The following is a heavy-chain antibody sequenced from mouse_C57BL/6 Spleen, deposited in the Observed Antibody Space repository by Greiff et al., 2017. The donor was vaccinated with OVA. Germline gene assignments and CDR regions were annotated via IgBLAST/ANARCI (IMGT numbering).Heavy chain of an antibody. CDR3: ARGAITTVVATDY. V-gene: IGHV1-4*01. J-gene: IGHJ2*01. CDR1: GYTFTSYT. Sequence: QVQLQQSGAELARPGASVKMSCKASGYTFTSYTMHWVKQRPGQGLEWIGYINPSSGYTTYNQKFKDKATLTADKSSSTAYMQLSSLTSEDSAVYDCARGAITTVVATDYWGQGTTLTGSS. CDR2: INPSSGYT. D-gene: IGHD1-1*01.